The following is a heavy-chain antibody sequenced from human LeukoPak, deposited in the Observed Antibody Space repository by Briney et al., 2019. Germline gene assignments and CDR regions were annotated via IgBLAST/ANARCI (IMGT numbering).Heavy chain of an antibody. D-gene: IGHD3-10*01. CDR1: GFTFSSYA. CDR2: ISSSSSYI. J-gene: IGHJ6*02. CDR3: ARAPRGHYYYYGMDV. Sequence: GGSLRLSCAASGFTFSSYAMHWVRQAPGKGLEWVSSISSSSSYIYYADSVKGRFTISRDNAKNSLYLQMNSLRAGDTAVYYCARAPRGHYYYYGMDVWGQGTTVTVSS. V-gene: IGHV3-21*01.